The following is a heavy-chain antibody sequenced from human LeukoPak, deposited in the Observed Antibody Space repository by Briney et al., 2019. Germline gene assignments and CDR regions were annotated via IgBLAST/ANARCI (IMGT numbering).Heavy chain of an antibody. Sequence: SETLSLTCTVSGYSISSGYYWGWIRQPPGKGLEWIGSIYHSGSTYYNPSLKSRVTISVDTSKNQFSLKLSSVTAADTAVYYCARASHMDVWGKGTTVTVSS. J-gene: IGHJ6*04. CDR2: IYHSGST. CDR3: ARASHMDV. CDR1: GYSISSGYY. V-gene: IGHV4-38-2*02.